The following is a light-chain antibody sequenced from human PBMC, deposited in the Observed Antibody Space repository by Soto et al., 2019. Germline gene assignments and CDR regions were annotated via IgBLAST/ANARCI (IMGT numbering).Light chain of an antibody. CDR2: ENN. Sequence: QSVLTQPPSVSEAPGQRVTISCTGSSSNIGAGYEAHWYQQVPGTAPKLLIYENNNRPSGVPDRFSGSKSGTSASLAITGLRAEDEAEYYCQSYDSSLSGYVFGTGTKLTGL. V-gene: IGLV1-40*01. J-gene: IGLJ1*01. CDR3: QSYDSSLSGYV. CDR1: SSNIGAGYE.